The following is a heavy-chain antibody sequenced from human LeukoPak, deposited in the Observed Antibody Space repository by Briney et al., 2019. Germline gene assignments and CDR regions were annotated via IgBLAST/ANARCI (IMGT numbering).Heavy chain of an antibody. V-gene: IGHV3-7*01. CDR1: GFVFSDYW. CDR2: INQDGSQT. D-gene: IGHD5-12*01. CDR3: ARDSTPRYSGYDWVF. Sequence: GGSLRLSCTASGFVFSDYWMSWVRQAPGKGLEWLANINQDGSQTSYVDSVRGRFTVSRDNAKNSLYLQMSSLRADDTALCYCARDSTPRYSGYDWVFWGRGTLVTVSS. J-gene: IGHJ4*02.